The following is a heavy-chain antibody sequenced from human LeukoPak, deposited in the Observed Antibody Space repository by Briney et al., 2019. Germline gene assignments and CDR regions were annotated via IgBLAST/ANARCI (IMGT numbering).Heavy chain of an antibody. CDR3: TRLLIGDYYMDV. D-gene: IGHD3-22*01. Sequence: GGSLRLSCAASGFTFSGSAMHWVRQASGKGLEWVGRIRSKANSYATAYAASVKGRFTISRDDSKSTAYLQMNSLKTEDTAVYYCTRLLIGDYYMDVWGKGTTVTVSS. V-gene: IGHV3-73*01. CDR2: IRSKANSYAT. CDR1: GFTFSGSA. J-gene: IGHJ6*03.